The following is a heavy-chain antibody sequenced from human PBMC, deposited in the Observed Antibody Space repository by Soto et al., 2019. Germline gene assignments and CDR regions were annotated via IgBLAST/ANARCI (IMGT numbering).Heavy chain of an antibody. V-gene: IGHV4-31*03. CDR2: IYYSGST. Sequence: QVQLQESGPGLVKPSQTLSLTCTVSGASISSGGHYWSRIRQHPGKGLEWIGYIYYSGSTYYNPSLNSRVIISVDKSKNQFSLKLNSVTAADTAVYYCAREIVVSARWFDPWGQGTLVTVSS. CDR3: AREIVVSARWFDP. CDR1: GASISSGGHY. D-gene: IGHD3-22*01. J-gene: IGHJ5*02.